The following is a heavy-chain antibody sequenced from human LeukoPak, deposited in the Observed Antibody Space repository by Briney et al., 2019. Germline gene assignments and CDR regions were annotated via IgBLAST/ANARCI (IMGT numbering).Heavy chain of an antibody. D-gene: IGHD4-17*01. CDR2: IIPIFGTA. Sequence: SVKVSCKASGGTFSSYAISWVRQAPGQGLEWMGGIIPIFGTANYAQKFQGRVTITADESTSTAYMELSSLRSEDTAVYYCARERGIDYGDFRGFFDYWGQGTLVTVSS. CDR1: GGTFSSYA. J-gene: IGHJ4*02. CDR3: ARERGIDYGDFRGFFDY. V-gene: IGHV1-69*13.